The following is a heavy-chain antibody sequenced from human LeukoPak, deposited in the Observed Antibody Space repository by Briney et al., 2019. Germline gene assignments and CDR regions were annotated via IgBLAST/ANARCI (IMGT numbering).Heavy chain of an antibody. Sequence: ASVKVSCKASGGTLSNYAISWVRQAPGQGLEWMGRIIPILGMDHYAQNFQGRVTITADKSTTTAYMDLSSLRSEDTAVYYCATEERDFESSVWGPYRFWGQGTPVTVSS. V-gene: IGHV1-69*04. CDR1: GGTLSNYA. CDR3: ATEERDFESSVWGPYRF. J-gene: IGHJ4*02. CDR2: IIPILGMD. D-gene: IGHD3-16*02.